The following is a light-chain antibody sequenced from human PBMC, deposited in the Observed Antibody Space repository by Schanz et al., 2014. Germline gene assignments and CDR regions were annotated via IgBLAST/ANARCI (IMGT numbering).Light chain of an antibody. CDR1: SSDVGGSNS. J-gene: IGLJ2*01. CDR3: TSYAGSNQVV. Sequence: QSALTQPPSASGSPGQSVTISCTGTSSDVGGSNSVSWYQQLPGKAPKLVISEVSKRPSGVPDRFSGSKSGNTASLTVSGLQADDEADYYCTSYAGSNQVVFGGGTKLTVL. V-gene: IGLV2-8*01. CDR2: EVS.